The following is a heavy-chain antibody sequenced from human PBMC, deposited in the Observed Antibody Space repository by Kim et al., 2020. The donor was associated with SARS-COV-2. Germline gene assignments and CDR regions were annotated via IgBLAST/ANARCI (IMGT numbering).Heavy chain of an antibody. D-gene: IGHD3-10*01. CDR2: INPNSGGT. J-gene: IGHJ6*02. CDR1: GYTFTGYY. Sequence: ASVKVSCKASGYTFTGYYMHWVRQAPGQGLEWMGRINPNSGGTNYAQKFQGRVTMTRDTSISTAYMELSRLRSDDTAVYYCASSLWFGELGLFDYYYGMDVWGQGTTVTVSS. V-gene: IGHV1-2*06. CDR3: ASSLWFGELGLFDYYYGMDV.